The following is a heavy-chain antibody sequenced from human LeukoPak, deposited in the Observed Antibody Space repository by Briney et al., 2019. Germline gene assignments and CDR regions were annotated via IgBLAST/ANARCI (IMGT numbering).Heavy chain of an antibody. V-gene: IGHV3-23*01. CDR1: GFTFNTYA. Sequence: WGSLRLSCAASGFTFNTYAMSWVRQAPGKGLEWVSSISGGDVTTSYADSVKGRFIISRDNSKNTLYLDMDSLRAEDTAMYYCTKPSGRVRGWYFDLWGRGTVVTVSS. D-gene: IGHD3-10*02. CDR3: TKPSGRVRGWYFDL. CDR2: ISGGDVTT. J-gene: IGHJ2*01.